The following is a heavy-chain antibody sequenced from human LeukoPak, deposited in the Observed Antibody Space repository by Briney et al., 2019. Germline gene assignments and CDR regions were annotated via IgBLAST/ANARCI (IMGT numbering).Heavy chain of an antibody. D-gene: IGHD4-17*01. Sequence: PGRSLRLSCAASGFTLSSYAMHWVRQAPGKGLEWVAVIWSDTTNKYYADSVNGRFTISRDNSKNTLYLQMSSLRAEDTAMYYCARDRLTTVTTFHFDYWGQGTLVTVSS. CDR1: GFTLSSYA. CDR2: IWSDTTNK. V-gene: IGHV3-33*01. CDR3: ARDRLTTVTTFHFDY. J-gene: IGHJ4*02.